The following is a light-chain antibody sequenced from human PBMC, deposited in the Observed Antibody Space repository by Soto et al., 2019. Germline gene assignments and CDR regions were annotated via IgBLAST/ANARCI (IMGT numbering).Light chain of an antibody. CDR2: QDS. J-gene: IGLJ1*01. V-gene: IGLV3-1*01. CDR3: QAWDSSTGV. CDR1: KLGDKY. Sequence: SSELTQPPSVSVSPGQTASITCSGDKLGDKYASWYQQKPGQSPVPVIYQDSKRPSGIPERFSGSNSGNTATLTISGTQAMDEADYYCQAWDSSTGVFGTGTKLTVL.